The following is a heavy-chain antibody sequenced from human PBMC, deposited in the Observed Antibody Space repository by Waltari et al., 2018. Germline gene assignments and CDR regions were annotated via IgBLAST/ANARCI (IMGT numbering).Heavy chain of an antibody. CDR1: GYTFIDYY. Sequence: QVQLVQSGAEVKKPGASVKVSCKASGYTFIDYYMHWVRQAPGQGLEWMGGINPNTGGTNYAQKFQGRVTMTRDTSITTAYMELSSLTSDDTAVYYCANIDFWGQGTLVTVSS. J-gene: IGHJ4*02. D-gene: IGHD5-12*01. V-gene: IGHV1-2*02. CDR3: ANIDF. CDR2: INPNTGGT.